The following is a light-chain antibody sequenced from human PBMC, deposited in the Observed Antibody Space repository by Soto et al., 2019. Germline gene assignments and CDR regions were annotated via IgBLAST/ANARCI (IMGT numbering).Light chain of an antibody. J-gene: IGKJ3*01. CDR1: QSVTTK. CDR3: HQYNTWPPRFT. Sequence: EIVLTQSPGTLSLSAGERATLSCRAGQSVTTKLAWYQQRPGQTPRLLIYNASTRATAVPARFSGGGSVTEFSLTISSLQSDDFGVYYCHQYNTWPPRFTFGPGTKVDIK. V-gene: IGKV3-15*01. CDR2: NAS.